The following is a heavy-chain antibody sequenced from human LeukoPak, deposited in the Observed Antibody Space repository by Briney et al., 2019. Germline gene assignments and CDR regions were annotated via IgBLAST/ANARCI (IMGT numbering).Heavy chain of an antibody. J-gene: IGHJ4*02. CDR3: ARQRTSGSYPFDY. Sequence: PSETLSLTCTVSGGSFSSYYWSWIRQPPGKGLEWIGYIYYGWSTNYNPSLKSRVTISVDTSKSQFSLKLSSVTAADTAVYYCARQRTSGSYPFDYWGQGTLVTVSS. CDR2: IYYGWST. D-gene: IGHD1-26*01. V-gene: IGHV4-59*08. CDR1: GGSFSSYY.